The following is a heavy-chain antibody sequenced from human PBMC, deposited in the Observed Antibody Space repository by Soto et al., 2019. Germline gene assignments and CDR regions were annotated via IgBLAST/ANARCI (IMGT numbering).Heavy chain of an antibody. Sequence: EVQLVESGGGLVQPGRSLRLSCAASGFTFDDYAMHWVRQAPGKGLEWVSGISWNSGSIGYADSVKGRFTISRDNAKNSLYQQMNRLRAEDTALYYYAKDRYCSSTSCYDGFDYWGQGTLVTVSS. CDR1: GFTFDDYA. V-gene: IGHV3-9*01. CDR3: AKDRYCSSTSCYDGFDY. CDR2: ISWNSGSI. D-gene: IGHD2-2*01. J-gene: IGHJ4*02.